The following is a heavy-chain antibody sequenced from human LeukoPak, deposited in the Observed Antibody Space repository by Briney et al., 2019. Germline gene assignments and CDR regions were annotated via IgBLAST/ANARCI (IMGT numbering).Heavy chain of an antibody. CDR3: AREGPDGYNLGYFDY. J-gene: IGHJ4*02. CDR2: MFYSGST. CDR1: GDSVSSISHY. D-gene: IGHD5-24*01. Sequence: SETLSLTCTVSGDSVSSISHYWGWIRQPPGKGLEWIGSMFYSGSTYYNPSLKSRVTISLDTSKNQFSLMLNSVTAADTAVYYCAREGPDGYNLGYFDYWGQGTLVTVSS. V-gene: IGHV4-39*07.